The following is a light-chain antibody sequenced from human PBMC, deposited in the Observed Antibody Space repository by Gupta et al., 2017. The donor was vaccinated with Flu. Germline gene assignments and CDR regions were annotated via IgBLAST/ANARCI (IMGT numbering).Light chain of an antibody. J-gene: IGLJ2*01. CDR2: DDS. CDR1: NIGSKS. CDR3: QLWASSSDHPYVV. Sequence: SYVLTQPPSVSVAPGQTARITCGGNNIGSKSVHWYQQKPGQAPALVVYDDSVRTSRIPERFSGSNSGNTATLTITRVEAGDEADDYCQLWASSSDHPYVVFGGGTKLTVL. V-gene: IGLV3-21*02.